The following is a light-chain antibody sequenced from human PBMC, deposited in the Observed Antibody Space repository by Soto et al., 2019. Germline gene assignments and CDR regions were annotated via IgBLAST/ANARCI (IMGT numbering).Light chain of an antibody. CDR1: SGSIASNY. CDR2: EDN. V-gene: IGLV6-57*03. CDR3: QSYDSSNSGGV. Sequence: NFMLTQPHSVSESPGKTVTISCTRSSGSIASNYVQWYQQRPGSAPTTVIYEDNQRPSGVPDRFSGSIDSSSNSASLTISGLKTEDEADYYCQSYDSSNSGGVFGGGTKLTVL. J-gene: IGLJ3*02.